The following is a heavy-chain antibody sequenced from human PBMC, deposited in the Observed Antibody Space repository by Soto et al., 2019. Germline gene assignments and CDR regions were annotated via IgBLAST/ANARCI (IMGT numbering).Heavy chain of an antibody. CDR3: AKDGGYYYDSSGFPDNN. V-gene: IGHV3-30*18. J-gene: IGHJ4*02. CDR1: GFTFSSYG. Sequence: GGSLRLSCAASGFTFSSYGMHWVRQAPGKGLEWVAVISYDGSNKYYADSVKGRFTISRDNSKNTLYLQMNSLRAEDTAVYYCAKDGGYYYDSSGFPDNNWGQGTLVTVSS. D-gene: IGHD3-22*01. CDR2: ISYDGSNK.